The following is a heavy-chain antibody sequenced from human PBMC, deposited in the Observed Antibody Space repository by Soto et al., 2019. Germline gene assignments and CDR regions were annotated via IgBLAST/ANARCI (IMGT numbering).Heavy chain of an antibody. CDR2: ISGSGTTI. CDR1: GFTFSDYY. D-gene: IGHD5-12*01. J-gene: IGHJ4*02. V-gene: IGHV3-11*01. CDR3: AIGGYSGYVIY. Sequence: QVQLVESGGGLVKPGGSLRLSCAASGFTFSDYYMSWLRQAPGKGLEWVSDISGSGTTIYYADSVKGRFTISRDNAKNSLYLQMNGLGAEDTAVYYCAIGGYSGYVIYWGQGTLVTVSS.